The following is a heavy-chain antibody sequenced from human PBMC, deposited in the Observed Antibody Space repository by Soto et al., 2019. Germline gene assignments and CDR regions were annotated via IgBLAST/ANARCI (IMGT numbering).Heavy chain of an antibody. V-gene: IGHV4-30-2*01. CDR2: IGQTESC. Sequence: KSSETLSLAGSSSRVAMTYGGYSFSFSQQRPETGREQLGYIGQTESCYYIPFCKSRLCWSIDRTRNQFAMSLSSMTAADKAVYYCARGGGYDSFDFWGQGIQFTICS. D-gene: IGHD2-15*01. CDR3: ARGGGYDSFDF. J-gene: IGHJ4*02. CDR1: RVAMTYGGYS.